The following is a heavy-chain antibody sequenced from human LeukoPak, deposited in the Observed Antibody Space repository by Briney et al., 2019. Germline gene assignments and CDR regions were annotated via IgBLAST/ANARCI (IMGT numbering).Heavy chain of an antibody. J-gene: IGHJ6*04. CDR1: GYTFTSYG. V-gene: IGHV1-18*04. CDR3: ARGRPSYYYYGMDV. Sequence: GASVKVSCKTSGYTFTSYGINWVRLAPGQGLEWMGWISAYNGNTNYAQKLQGRVTMTTDTSTRTAYMELRSLRSDDTAVYYCARGRPSYYYYGMDVWGKGTTVTVSS. CDR2: ISAYNGNT.